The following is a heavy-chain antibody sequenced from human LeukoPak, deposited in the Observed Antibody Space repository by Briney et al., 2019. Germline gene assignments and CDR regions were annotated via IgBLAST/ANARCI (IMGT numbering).Heavy chain of an antibody. V-gene: IGHV3-74*01. J-gene: IGHJ4*02. CDR1: GITVSTFW. CDR2: INTDGSVT. Sequence: GGSLRLSCAASGITVSTFWMHWVRQAPAEGLVWVSRINTDGSVTNYADSVEGRFTISRDNAKNMLYLQMNDLRAEDTAVYYCVTDRYSDSAFGDWGQGTLVTVSS. D-gene: IGHD1-26*01. CDR3: VTDRYSDSAFGD.